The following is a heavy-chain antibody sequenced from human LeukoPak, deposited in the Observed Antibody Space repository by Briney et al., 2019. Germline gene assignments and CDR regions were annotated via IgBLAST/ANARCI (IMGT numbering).Heavy chain of an antibody. Sequence: SETLSLTCTVSGGSMSGYYWSWIRQPPGKGLEWIGYIYYSGSTNYNPSLKSRVTISVDTSKNQFSLKLSSVTAADTAVYYCARAFYPGYYSYMAVWGKGTTVTVSS. V-gene: IGHV4-59*01. D-gene: IGHD3-3*02. CDR3: ARAFYPGYYSYMAV. J-gene: IGHJ6*03. CDR1: GGSMSGYY. CDR2: IYYSGST.